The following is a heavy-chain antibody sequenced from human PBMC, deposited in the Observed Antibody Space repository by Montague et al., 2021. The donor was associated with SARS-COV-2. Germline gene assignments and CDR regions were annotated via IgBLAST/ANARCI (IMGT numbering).Heavy chain of an antibody. J-gene: IGHJ4*02. Sequence: SLRLSCAASGFSFSSYWMSWVRQAPGKGLEWVANIKQDGSEKYYVESVKGRFTISRDNAKHSLYLQMSSLRAEDTAVYYCARVPSSSWYFEYWGQGTLVTVSS. D-gene: IGHD6-13*01. CDR1: GFSFSSYW. V-gene: IGHV3-7*01. CDR3: ARVPSSSWYFEY. CDR2: IKQDGSEK.